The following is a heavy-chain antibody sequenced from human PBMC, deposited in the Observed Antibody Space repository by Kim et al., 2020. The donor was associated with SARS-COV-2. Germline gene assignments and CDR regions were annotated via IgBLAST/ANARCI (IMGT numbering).Heavy chain of an antibody. CDR2: IIPILGIA. J-gene: IGHJ4*02. CDR1: GGTFSSYA. CDR3: ARDSPYCSGGSCPGLDY. Sequence: SVKVSCKASGGTFSSYAISWVRQAPGQGLEWMGRIIPILGIANYAQKFQGRVTITADKSTSTAYMELSSLRSEDTAVYYCARDSPYCSGGSCPGLDYWGQGTLVTVSS. D-gene: IGHD2-15*01. V-gene: IGHV1-69*04.